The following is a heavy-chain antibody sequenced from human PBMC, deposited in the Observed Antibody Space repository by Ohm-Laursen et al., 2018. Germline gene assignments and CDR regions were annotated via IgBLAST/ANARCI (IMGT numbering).Heavy chain of an antibody. V-gene: IGHV4-31*03. CDR3: ARYTAPKYYYGMDV. D-gene: IGHD1-1*01. CDR2: IYHSGST. Sequence: TLSLTCIVSGGSISSGAYCWSWIRQHPGKGLEWIGYIYHSGSTYYNPSLKSRVTISVDTSKNQFSLKLNSVTAADTAVYYCARYTAPKYYYGMDVWGQGTTVTVSS. J-gene: IGHJ6*02. CDR1: GGSISSGAYC.